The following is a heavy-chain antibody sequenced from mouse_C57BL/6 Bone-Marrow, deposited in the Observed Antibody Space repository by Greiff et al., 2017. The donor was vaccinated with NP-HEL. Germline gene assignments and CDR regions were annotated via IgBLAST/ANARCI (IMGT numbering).Heavy chain of an antibody. D-gene: IGHD1-1*01. Sequence: EVKLMESGGGLVKPGGSLKLSCAASGFTFSSYAMSWVRQTPEKRLEWVATISDGGSYTYYPDNVKGRFTISRDNAKNNLYLQMSHLKSEDTAMYYCAREPYYYGSSYPCYFDVWGTGTTVTVSS. CDR3: AREPYYYGSSYPCYFDV. CDR1: GFTFSSYA. J-gene: IGHJ1*03. V-gene: IGHV5-4*03. CDR2: ISDGGSYT.